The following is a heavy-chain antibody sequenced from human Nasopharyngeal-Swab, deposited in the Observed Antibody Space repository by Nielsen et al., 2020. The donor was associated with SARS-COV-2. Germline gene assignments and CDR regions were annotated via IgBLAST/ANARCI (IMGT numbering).Heavy chain of an antibody. CDR3: GRDLGGRFST. CDR1: GFTFSSYW. J-gene: IGHJ5*02. V-gene: IGHV3-74*01. Sequence: GESLKISCVASGFTFSSYWMHWVRQVPGKGLVWVSRIDEHGSTINHADSVEGRFTISRDNAKNTLFLQMNSLRAEDTAVYYCGRDLGGRFSTWGQGTLVTVPS. D-gene: IGHD3-16*01. CDR2: IDEHGSTI.